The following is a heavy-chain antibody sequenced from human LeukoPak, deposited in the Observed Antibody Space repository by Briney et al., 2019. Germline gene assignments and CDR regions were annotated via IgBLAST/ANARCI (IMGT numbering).Heavy chain of an antibody. CDR1: GGAFSSYA. J-gene: IGHJ5*02. Sequence: SVKVSFKASGGAFSSYAISWVRQAPSQGVEWMGGIIPIFGTANYAQKFQGRVTITADESTSTAYMELSSLRSEDTAVYYCARDRTRNNWNYDWFDPWGQGTLVTVSS. D-gene: IGHD1-7*01. CDR3: ARDRTRNNWNYDWFDP. V-gene: IGHV1-69*13. CDR2: IIPIFGTA.